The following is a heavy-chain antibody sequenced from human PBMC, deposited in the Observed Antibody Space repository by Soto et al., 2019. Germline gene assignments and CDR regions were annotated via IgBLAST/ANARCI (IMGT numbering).Heavy chain of an antibody. V-gene: IGHV1-18*01. CDR2: ISAYNGNT. CDR3: ARYRLGGIAAAGRKYRVPDY. Sequence: ASVKVSCKASGYTFTSYGISWVRQAPGQGLEWMGWISAYNGNTNYAQKLQDRVTMTTDTSTSTAYMELRSLRSDDTAVYYCARYRLGGIAAAGRKYRVPDYWGQGTLVTVSS. D-gene: IGHD6-13*01. J-gene: IGHJ4*02. CDR1: GYTFTSYG.